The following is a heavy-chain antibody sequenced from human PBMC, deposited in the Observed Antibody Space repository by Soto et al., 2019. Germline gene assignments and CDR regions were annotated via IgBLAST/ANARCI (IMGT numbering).Heavy chain of an antibody. Sequence: EVQLLESGGGLVQPGGSLRLSCAASGFTFSSYAMSWVRQAPGKGLEWVSAISGSGGSTYYADSVKGRFTISRDNSKNTLYLQMNSLRAEDTAVYYCAKDSRGLWFGELHPMDVWGQGTTVTVSS. J-gene: IGHJ6*02. CDR2: ISGSGGST. V-gene: IGHV3-23*01. CDR1: GFTFSSYA. CDR3: AKDSRGLWFGELHPMDV. D-gene: IGHD3-10*01.